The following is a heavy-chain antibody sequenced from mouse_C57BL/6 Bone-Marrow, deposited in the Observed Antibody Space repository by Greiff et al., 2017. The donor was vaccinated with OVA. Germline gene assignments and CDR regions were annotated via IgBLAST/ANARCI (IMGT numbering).Heavy chain of an antibody. Sequence: VQLQQSGAELVRPGASVTLSCKASGYTFTDYEMHWVKQTPVHGLEWIGAIDPETGGTAYNQKFKGKAILTADKSSSTASMELRSLTSEDSAVYYCTGGYSNYYAMDYWGQGTSVTVSS. V-gene: IGHV1-15*01. J-gene: IGHJ4*01. CDR2: IDPETGGT. CDR1: GYTFTDYE. CDR3: TGGYSNYYAMDY. D-gene: IGHD2-5*01.